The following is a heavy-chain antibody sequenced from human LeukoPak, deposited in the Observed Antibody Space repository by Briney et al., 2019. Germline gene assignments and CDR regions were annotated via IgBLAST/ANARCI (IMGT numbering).Heavy chain of an antibody. V-gene: IGHV4-34*01. Sequence: PSETLSLTCAVYGGSFSGYYWSWIRQRPGKGLECVGEINHSGSTKYNPSLKSRVTISGDTSKNQFSLKLRAVTAADTAVYYCARALERYYYDSSGYYAHFDYWGQGTLVTVSS. D-gene: IGHD3-22*01. CDR2: INHSGST. J-gene: IGHJ4*02. CDR1: GGSFSGYY. CDR3: ARALERYYYDSSGYYAHFDY.